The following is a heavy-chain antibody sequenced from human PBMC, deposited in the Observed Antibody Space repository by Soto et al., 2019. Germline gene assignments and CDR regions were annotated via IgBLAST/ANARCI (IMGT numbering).Heavy chain of an antibody. CDR2: ISWNSGSI. CDR3: ARSGGGVGY. J-gene: IGHJ4*02. Sequence: EVQLVESGGGLVQPGRSLRLSCAASGFTFDDYAMHWVRQAPGKGLEWVSGISWNSGSIGYADSVKGRFTISRDNAKNSLYLRMNSLRAEDTALYYCARSGGGVGYWGQGTLVTVSS. D-gene: IGHD3-10*01. V-gene: IGHV3-9*01. CDR1: GFTFDDYA.